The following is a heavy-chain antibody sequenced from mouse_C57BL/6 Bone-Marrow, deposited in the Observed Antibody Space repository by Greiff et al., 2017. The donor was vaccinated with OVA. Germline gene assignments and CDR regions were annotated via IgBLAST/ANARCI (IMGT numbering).Heavy chain of an antibody. CDR1: GYTFTSYG. CDR2: IYPRSGYT. CDR3: AEGVYYSKEDY. D-gene: IGHD2-5*01. V-gene: IGHV1-81*01. J-gene: IGHJ2*01. Sequence: VQLQQSGAELARPGASVKLSCKASGYTFTSYGISWVKQRTGQGLEWIGEIYPRSGYTYYNEKFKGKATLTADKSSSTAYMELRSLTSEDSAVYFYAEGVYYSKEDYWGQGTTLTVSS.